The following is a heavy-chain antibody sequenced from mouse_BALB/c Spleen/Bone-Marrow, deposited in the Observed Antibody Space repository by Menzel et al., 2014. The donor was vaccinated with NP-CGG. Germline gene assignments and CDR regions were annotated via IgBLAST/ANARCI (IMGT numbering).Heavy chain of an antibody. V-gene: IGHV1S56*01. J-gene: IGHJ3*01. Sequence: VQLQQSGPELVKPGASVRISCKASGYTFTSYYIHWVKQRPGQGLEWIGWIYPGNVNTKYNEKFKGKATLTADKSSSTAYMQLSSLTSEDSAVYFCARDDCAYWGQGTLVTVSA. CDR1: GYTFTSYY. CDR2: IYPGNVNT. CDR3: ARDDCAY. D-gene: IGHD2-4*01.